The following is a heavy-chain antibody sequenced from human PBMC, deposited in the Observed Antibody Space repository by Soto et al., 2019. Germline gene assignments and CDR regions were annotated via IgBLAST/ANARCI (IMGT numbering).Heavy chain of an antibody. CDR1: GYTFTSYG. V-gene: IGHV1-18*04. J-gene: IGHJ1*01. D-gene: IGHD4-4*01. CDR3: ARDHSNYEQYFKH. Sequence: QVQLVQSGAEVKKPGASVKVSCKASGYTFTSYGISWVRQAPGQGLEWMGWISAYNGNTNYAQKLQGRVTMTTDTSTSSDDMELRSLRSDDTAVYYCARDHSNYEQYFKHWGQGTLVTVSS. CDR2: ISAYNGNT.